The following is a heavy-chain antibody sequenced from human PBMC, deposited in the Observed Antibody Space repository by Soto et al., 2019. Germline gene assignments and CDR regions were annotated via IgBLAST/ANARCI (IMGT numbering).Heavy chain of an antibody. Sequence: PGGSLRLSCAASGFTFSSYWMSWVRQAPGKGLEWVANIKQDGSEKYYVDSVKGRFTISRDNAKNSLYLQMNSLRAEDTAVYYCASALYYDSSGPIDYWGQGTLVTVSS. CDR1: GFTFSSYW. CDR2: IKQDGSEK. J-gene: IGHJ4*02. V-gene: IGHV3-7*03. CDR3: ASALYYDSSGPIDY. D-gene: IGHD3-22*01.